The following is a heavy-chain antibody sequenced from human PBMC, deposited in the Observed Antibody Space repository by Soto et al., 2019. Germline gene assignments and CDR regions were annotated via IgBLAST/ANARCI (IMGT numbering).Heavy chain of an antibody. CDR1: GDSVSSNSAA. CDR2: TYYRSKWYN. D-gene: IGHD2-15*01. CDR3: ARDRGCSGGSCYPYNWFDP. J-gene: IGHJ5*02. V-gene: IGHV6-1*01. Sequence: SQTLSLTCATSGDSVSSNSAAWNWIRQSPSRGLEWLGRTYYRSKWYNDYAVSVKSRITINPDTSKNQFSLQLNSVTPEDTAVYYCARDRGCSGGSCYPYNWFDPWGQGTLVTVSS.